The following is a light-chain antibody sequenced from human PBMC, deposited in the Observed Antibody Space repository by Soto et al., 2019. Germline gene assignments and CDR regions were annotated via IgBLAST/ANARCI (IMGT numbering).Light chain of an antibody. CDR2: KVS. J-gene: IGKJ1*01. CDR3: QQYGSSGT. Sequence: DIVMTQTPLSLSVTPGQPASISCKSSQSLLHSDGKTYLYWYLQKPGQPPQLLIYKVSIRLPGVPDRFSGSGSGTDFTLTISRLEPEDFAVYYCQQYGSSGTFGQGTKVDIK. CDR1: QSLLHSDGKTY. V-gene: IGKV2D-29*01.